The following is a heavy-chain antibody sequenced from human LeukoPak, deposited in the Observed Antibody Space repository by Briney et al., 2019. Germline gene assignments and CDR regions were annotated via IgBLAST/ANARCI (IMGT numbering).Heavy chain of an antibody. CDR2: IIPIFGTA. D-gene: IGHD3-22*01. CDR3: ARGRDSSGYDDAFDI. Sequence: SVKVSCKASGGTFSSYAISWVRQAPGQGLEWVGGIIPIFGTANYAQKFQGRVTITADESTSTAYMELSSLRSEDTAVYYCARGRDSSGYDDAFDIWGQGTMVTVSS. CDR1: GGTFSSYA. V-gene: IGHV1-69*13. J-gene: IGHJ3*02.